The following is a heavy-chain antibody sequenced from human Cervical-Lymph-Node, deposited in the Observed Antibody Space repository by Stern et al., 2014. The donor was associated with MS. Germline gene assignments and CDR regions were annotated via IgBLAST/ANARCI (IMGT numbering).Heavy chain of an antibody. Sequence: QLQLQESGPGLVKPSGTLSLTCAVSGGSISSSNWWSWVRQPPGKGLEWIGEFYHRGGTNYNPSLKSRIPLSVDKSKNQFSLKLSSVTAADTAVYYCASWTYYDSSGYYVFDYWGQGTLVTVSS. V-gene: IGHV4-4*02. CDR3: ASWTYYDSSGYYVFDY. CDR2: FYHRGGT. D-gene: IGHD3-22*01. J-gene: IGHJ4*02. CDR1: GGSISSSNW.